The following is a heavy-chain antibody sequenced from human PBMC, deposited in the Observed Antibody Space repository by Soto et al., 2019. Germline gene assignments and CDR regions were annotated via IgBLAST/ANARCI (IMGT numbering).Heavy chain of an antibody. CDR2: IYYSGST. J-gene: IGHJ6*02. CDR1: GGSISSYY. Sequence: SGTLSLTCTVSGGSISSYYWSWIRQPPGKGLEWIGYIYYSGSTNYNPSLKSRVTISVDTSKNQFSLKLSSVTAADTAVYYCARDRKDTAMVTYYYYYGMDVWGQGTTVTVSS. V-gene: IGHV4-59*01. D-gene: IGHD5-18*01. CDR3: ARDRKDTAMVTYYYYYGMDV.